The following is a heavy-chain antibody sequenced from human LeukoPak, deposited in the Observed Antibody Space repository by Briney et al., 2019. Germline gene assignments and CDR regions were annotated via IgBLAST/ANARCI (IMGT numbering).Heavy chain of an antibody. CDR3: ARESGTAAPYYYYYGMDV. V-gene: IGHV1-18*01. D-gene: IGHD6-13*01. CDR1: GYTCTSYG. Sequence: ASVKVSCKASGYTCTSYGISWVRQAPGQGLEWMGWIRAYNGNTNYAQKLQGRVTMTTATSASTAYTEPRSITSDAPAVYYCARESGTAAPYYYYYGMDVWGQGPTVPVSS. J-gene: IGHJ6*02. CDR2: IRAYNGNT.